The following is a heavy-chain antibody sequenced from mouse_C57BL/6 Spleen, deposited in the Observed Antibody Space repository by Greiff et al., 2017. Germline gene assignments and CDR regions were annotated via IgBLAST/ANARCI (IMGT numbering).Heavy chain of an antibody. CDR3: ARDYGSSWGFAY. Sequence: QVQLKQPGAELVKPGASVKLSCKASGYTFTSYWMQWVKQRPGQGLEWIGEIDPSDSYTNYNQKFKGKATLTVDTSSSTAYRQLSSLTSEDSAVYYCARDYGSSWGFAYWGQGTLVTVS. D-gene: IGHD1-1*01. CDR2: IDPSDSYT. CDR1: GYTFTSYW. J-gene: IGHJ3*01. V-gene: IGHV1-50*01.